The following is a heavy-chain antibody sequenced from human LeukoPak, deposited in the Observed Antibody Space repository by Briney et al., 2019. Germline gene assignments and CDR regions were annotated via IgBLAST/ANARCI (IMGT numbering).Heavy chain of an antibody. J-gene: IGHJ3*02. Sequence: ASVKVSCKASGYTFTGYYMHWVRQAPGQGLEWMGRINPNSGGTNYAQKSQGRVTMTRDTSISTAYMELSRLRSDDTAVYYCARDLVNIVLMVYAKQGDAFDIWGQGTMVTVSS. CDR1: GYTFTGYY. CDR3: ARDLVNIVLMVYAKQGDAFDI. CDR2: INPNSGGT. V-gene: IGHV1-2*06. D-gene: IGHD2-8*01.